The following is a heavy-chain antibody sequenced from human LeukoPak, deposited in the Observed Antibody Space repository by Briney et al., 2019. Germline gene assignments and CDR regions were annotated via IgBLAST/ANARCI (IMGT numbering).Heavy chain of an antibody. D-gene: IGHD4-11*01. Sequence: PSETLSLTCAVYGGSFSGYYWSWIRQPPGKGLEWIGEINHSGSTNYNPSLKSRVTISVDTSKYQFSLKLSSVTAADTAVYYCARVRTYSNYGGRYYFDYWGQGTLVTVSS. CDR3: ARVRTYSNYGGRYYFDY. CDR1: GGSFSGYY. V-gene: IGHV4-34*01. J-gene: IGHJ4*02. CDR2: INHSGST.